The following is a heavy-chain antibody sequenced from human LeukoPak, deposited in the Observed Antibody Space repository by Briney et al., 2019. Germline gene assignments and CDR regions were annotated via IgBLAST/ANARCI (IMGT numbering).Heavy chain of an antibody. CDR3: ARGNTDDAFDI. D-gene: IGHD2-8*02. CDR1: GGTFSTST. J-gene: IGHJ3*02. Sequence: ASVKVSCKASGGTFSTSTMNWVRQAPGHGLEWMGGTVPLFRSAKYARKFQDRVTITADESTSTVYMDLSSLTSEDTAVYYCARGNTDDAFDIWGPGTMVTVSS. CDR2: TVPLFRSA. V-gene: IGHV1-69*13.